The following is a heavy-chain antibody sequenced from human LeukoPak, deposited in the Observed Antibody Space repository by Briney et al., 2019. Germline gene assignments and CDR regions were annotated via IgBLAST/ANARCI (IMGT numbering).Heavy chain of an antibody. V-gene: IGHV4-59*13. Sequence: PSETLSLTCTVSGGSISYYYWHWIRQPPGKGLEWIGNVYNSGTTNYNPSLKSRVSISIDTSKNQFSLMLHSVTAADTAVYYCARGTYYYDSSGYYYRLDYFDYWGQGTLVTVSS. CDR2: VYNSGTT. J-gene: IGHJ4*02. CDR3: ARGTYYYDSSGYYYRLDYFDY. CDR1: GGSISYYY. D-gene: IGHD3-22*01.